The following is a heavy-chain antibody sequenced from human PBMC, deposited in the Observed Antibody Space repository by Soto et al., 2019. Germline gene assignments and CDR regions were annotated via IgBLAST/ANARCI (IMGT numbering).Heavy chain of an antibody. CDR2: IMPIFRTP. CDR3: AKGHRITISPSAMDV. J-gene: IGHJ6*02. Sequence: GASVKVSCKASGGTFRNSAISWVRQAPGQGLEWMGEIMPIFRTPDYAQKFQGRVTITADESAGTVYMELNSLRAEDTAVYYCAKGHRITISPSAMDVWGQGTTVTVSS. D-gene: IGHD3-3*01. V-gene: IGHV1-69*13. CDR1: GGTFRNSA.